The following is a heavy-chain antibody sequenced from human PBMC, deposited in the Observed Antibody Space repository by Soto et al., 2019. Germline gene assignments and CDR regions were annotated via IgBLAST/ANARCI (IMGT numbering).Heavy chain of an antibody. V-gene: IGHV3-15*01. D-gene: IGHD3-16*02. CDR3: TTGRYHYRHGYYYGMEV. Sequence: SRVRQSPRKWLECLCRIKSKTDVGTTDYAAPVKGRFTISRDDSKNTLYLQMNSLNTEHTAVYYCTTGRYHYRHGYYYGMEVWGQGPTVTVSS. CDR2: IKSKTDVGTT. J-gene: IGHJ6*02.